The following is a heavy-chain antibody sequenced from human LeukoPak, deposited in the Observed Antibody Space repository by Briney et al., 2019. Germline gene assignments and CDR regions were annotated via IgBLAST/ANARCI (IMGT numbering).Heavy chain of an antibody. V-gene: IGHV1-18*01. Sequence: ASVKVSCKASGYTFTSYGISWVRQAPGQGLEWMGWISAYNGNTNYAQKLQGRVTMTTDTSTSTAYMELRSLRSDDTAVYYCARCIAARPHYYYYYMDVWGKGTTVTVSS. J-gene: IGHJ6*03. CDR2: ISAYNGNT. CDR1: GYTFTSYG. D-gene: IGHD6-6*01. CDR3: ARCIAARPHYYYYYMDV.